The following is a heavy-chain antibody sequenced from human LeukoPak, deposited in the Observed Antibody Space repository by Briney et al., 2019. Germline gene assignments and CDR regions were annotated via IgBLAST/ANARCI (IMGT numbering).Heavy chain of an antibody. CDR2: ISGSGGST. J-gene: IGHJ4*02. V-gene: IGHV3-23*01. D-gene: IGHD3-22*01. CDR1: GFTFSSYA. CDR3: AKEEWGYDSSGYYYQGDY. Sequence: GGSLRLSCTASGFTFSSYAMSWVRQAPGKGLEWVSAISGSGGSTYYADSVKGRFTISRDNSKNTLYLQMNSLRAEDTAVYYCAKEEWGYDSSGYYYQGDYWGQGTLVTVSS.